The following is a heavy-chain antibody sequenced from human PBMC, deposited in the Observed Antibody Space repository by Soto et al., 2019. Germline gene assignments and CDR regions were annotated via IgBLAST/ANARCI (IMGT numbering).Heavy chain of an antibody. Sequence: SETLSLTCTVSGGSISSSSYYWGWIRQPPGKGLEWIGSIYYSGSTYYNPSLKSRVTISVDTSKNQFSLKLSSVTAADTAVYYCARPEGFNNWFDPWGQGTPVTVSS. CDR1: GGSISSSSYY. J-gene: IGHJ5*02. V-gene: IGHV4-39*01. CDR2: IYYSGST. CDR3: ARPEGFNNWFDP.